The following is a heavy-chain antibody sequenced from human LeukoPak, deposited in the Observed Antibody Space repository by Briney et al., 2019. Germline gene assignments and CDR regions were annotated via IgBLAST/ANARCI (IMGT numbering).Heavy chain of an antibody. CDR1: GDSVSSYSVA. D-gene: IGHD2-15*01. J-gene: IGHJ5*02. V-gene: IGHV6-1*01. CDR2: TYSGVMWFN. CDR3: ARVQVAGFRTWSNWFDP. Sequence: SQTLSLTCAVSGDSVSSYSVAWNWIRQSPSRGLEWLGRTYSGVMWFNEYALSVKGRITIKADPSKNQFSLQLNSVIPEDTAVYYCARVQVAGFRTWSNWFDPWGQGIQVTVSS.